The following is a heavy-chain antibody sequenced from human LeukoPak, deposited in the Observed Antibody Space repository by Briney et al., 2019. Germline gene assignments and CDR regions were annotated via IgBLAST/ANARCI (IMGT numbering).Heavy chain of an antibody. CDR3: ATLFDY. J-gene: IGHJ4*02. Sequence: GGSLRLSCADSGFAFSSYVMHWVRQAPGKGLEWVAVISNDGNVKYYADSVRGRFTISRDNSKNTLYLQMNSLRAEDTAMYYCATLFDYWGQGTLVAVSS. CDR1: GFAFSSYV. CDR2: ISNDGNVK. V-gene: IGHV3-30*04.